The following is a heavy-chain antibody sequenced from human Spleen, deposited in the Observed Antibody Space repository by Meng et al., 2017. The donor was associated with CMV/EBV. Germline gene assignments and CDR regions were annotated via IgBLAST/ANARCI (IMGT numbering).Heavy chain of an antibody. CDR3: AKSTSRTTVVIDY. Sequence: GGSLRLSCAASGFTVSSNYMSWVRQAPGKGLEWVSAISGSGGSTYYADSVKGRFTISRDNSKNTLYLQMNSLRAEDTAVYYCAKSTSRTTVVIDYWGQGTLVTVSS. D-gene: IGHD4-23*01. V-gene: IGHV3-23*01. CDR2: ISGSGGST. CDR1: GFTVSSNY. J-gene: IGHJ4*02.